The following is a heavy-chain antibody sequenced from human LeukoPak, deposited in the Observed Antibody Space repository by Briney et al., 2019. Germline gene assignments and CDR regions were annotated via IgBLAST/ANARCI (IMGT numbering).Heavy chain of an antibody. CDR3: ARGWYSSSWYPRPYYFDY. CDR2: ISSSSSYI. CDR1: GFTFSSYS. V-gene: IGHV3-21*01. J-gene: IGHJ4*02. D-gene: IGHD6-13*01. Sequence: GGSLRLSCAASGFTFSSYSMNWVRQAPGKGLEWVSSISSSSSYIYYADSVKGRFTISRDNAKNSLYLQMNSLRAEDTAVYYCARGWYSSSWYPRPYYFDYWGQGTLVTVSS.